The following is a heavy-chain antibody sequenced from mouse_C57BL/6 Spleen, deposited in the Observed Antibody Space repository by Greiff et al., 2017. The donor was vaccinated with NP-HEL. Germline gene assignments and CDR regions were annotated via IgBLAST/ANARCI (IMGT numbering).Heavy chain of an antibody. V-gene: IGHV1-50*01. Sequence: QVQLKQPGAELVKPGASVKLSCTASGYTFTSYWMQWVKQRPGQGLEWIGEIDPSDSYTNYNPKFKGKATLTVDTSSSTAYMQLSSLTSEDSAVYYCARSDGSLDALDYWGQGTSVTVSS. CDR2: IDPSDSYT. J-gene: IGHJ4*01. CDR1: GYTFTSYW. D-gene: IGHD2-3*01. CDR3: ARSDGSLDALDY.